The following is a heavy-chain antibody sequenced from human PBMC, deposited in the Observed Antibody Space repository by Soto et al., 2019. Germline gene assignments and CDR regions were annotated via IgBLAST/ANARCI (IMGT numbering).Heavy chain of an antibody. D-gene: IGHD1-26*01. CDR3: ARVRSGTYFGVYYNGMDV. Sequence: QVQLVQSASEVKKPGSSAKVSCTASGGTFSNYAFSWVRQAPGQGLEWMGGIIPMIGTANYAEKFQGRVTITADESTSTVYMELSSLRSEDTALYYCARVRSGTYFGVYYNGMDVWGQGTAVTVSS. CDR2: IIPMIGTA. J-gene: IGHJ6*02. CDR1: GGTFSNYA. V-gene: IGHV1-69*01.